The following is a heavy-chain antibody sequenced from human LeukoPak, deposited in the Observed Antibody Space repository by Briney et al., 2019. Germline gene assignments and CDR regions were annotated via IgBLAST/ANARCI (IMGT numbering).Heavy chain of an antibody. J-gene: IGHJ4*02. CDR2: ISAYNGNT. CDR3: ARDFYSSSWYGSDY. Sequence: ASVKVSCKASGYTFTGYYMHWVRQAPGQGLEWMGWISAYNGNTNYAQKLQGRVTMTTDTSTRTAYMELRSLRSDDTAVYYCARDFYSSSWYGSDYWGQGTLVTVSS. CDR1: GYTFTGYY. V-gene: IGHV1-18*04. D-gene: IGHD6-13*01.